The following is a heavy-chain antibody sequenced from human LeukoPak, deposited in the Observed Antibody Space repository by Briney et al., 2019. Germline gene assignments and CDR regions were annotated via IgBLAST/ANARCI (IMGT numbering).Heavy chain of an antibody. CDR1: GYTFTSYD. Sequence: ASVKVSCKASGYTFTSYDFNWVRQATGQRPEWMGWMSPNSGDTGYAQRFQGRVTITADESTSTAYMELSSLRSEDTAVYYCARAPYYDFWSGYSPYYYYGMDVWGQGTTVTVSS. CDR2: MSPNSGDT. D-gene: IGHD3-3*01. J-gene: IGHJ6*02. V-gene: IGHV1-8*01. CDR3: ARAPYYDFWSGYSPYYYYGMDV.